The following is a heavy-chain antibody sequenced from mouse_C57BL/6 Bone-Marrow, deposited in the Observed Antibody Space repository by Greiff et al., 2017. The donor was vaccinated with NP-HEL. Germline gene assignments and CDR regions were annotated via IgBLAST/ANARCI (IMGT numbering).Heavy chain of an antibody. Sequence: VQLQQSGAELARPGASVKLSCKASGYTFTSYGISWVKQRTGQGLEWIGEIYPRSGNTYYNEKFKGKATLTADKSSSTAYMVLRSLTSEDSAVYFCARPYYYGSSPPYWGQGTLVTVSA. CDR3: ARPYYYGSSPPY. V-gene: IGHV1-81*01. CDR1: GYTFTSYG. J-gene: IGHJ3*01. D-gene: IGHD1-1*01. CDR2: IYPRSGNT.